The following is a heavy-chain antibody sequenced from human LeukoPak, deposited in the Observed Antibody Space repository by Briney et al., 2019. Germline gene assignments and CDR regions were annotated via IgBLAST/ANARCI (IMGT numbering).Heavy chain of an antibody. Sequence: SETLSLTCTVSGGSISSSSYYWGWIRQPPGKGLEWIGSIYYSGSTYYNPSLKSRVTISVDTSKNQFSLKLSSVTAADTAVYYCARVHDYYDSSGYYRPEIYYFDYWGQGTLVTVSS. CDR1: GGSISSSSYY. V-gene: IGHV4-39*07. D-gene: IGHD3-22*01. CDR2: IYYSGST. CDR3: ARVHDYYDSSGYYRPEIYYFDY. J-gene: IGHJ4*02.